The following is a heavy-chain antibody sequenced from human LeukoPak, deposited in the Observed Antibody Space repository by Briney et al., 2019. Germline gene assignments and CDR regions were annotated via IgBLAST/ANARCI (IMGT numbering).Heavy chain of an antibody. Sequence: GGSLRLSCAASGFTFSSYEMNWVRQAPGKGLEWVSYISSSGSTIYYADSVKGRFTISRDNAKNSLYLQMNSLRAEDTAVYYCARDAHIVRGVNPLDYWGQGTLVTVSS. J-gene: IGHJ4*02. D-gene: IGHD3-10*01. CDR2: ISSSGSTI. V-gene: IGHV3-48*03. CDR3: ARDAHIVRGVNPLDY. CDR1: GFTFSSYE.